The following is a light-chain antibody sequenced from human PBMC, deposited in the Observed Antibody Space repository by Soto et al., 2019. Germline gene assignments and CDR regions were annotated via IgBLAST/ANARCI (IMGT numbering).Light chain of an antibody. Sequence: QPVLTQSSSASASLGSSVKLTCTLSSGHSSYIIAWHHQQPGKAPRYLMKLEGSGSYNKGSGVPDRFSVSSSGADRYLTISNLQFEDEANYYCETWDSNTRVFGGGTKLTVL. CDR1: SGHSSYI. J-gene: IGLJ2*01. V-gene: IGLV4-60*02. CDR3: ETWDSNTRV. CDR2: LEGSGSY.